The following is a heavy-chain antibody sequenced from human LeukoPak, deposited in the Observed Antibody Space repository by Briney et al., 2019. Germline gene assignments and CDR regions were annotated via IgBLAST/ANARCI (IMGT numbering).Heavy chain of an antibody. V-gene: IGHV4-4*07. CDR3: ARSIGRDEYYYDSSGYHWDY. Sequence: SETLSLTCTVSGGSISSYYWSWIRQPAGKGLEWIGRIYTSGSTNYNPSLKSRVTISVDTSKNQFSLKLSSVTAADTAVYYCARSIGRDEYYYDSSGYHWDYWGQGTLVTVSS. CDR2: IYTSGST. D-gene: IGHD3-22*01. CDR1: GGSISSYY. J-gene: IGHJ4*02.